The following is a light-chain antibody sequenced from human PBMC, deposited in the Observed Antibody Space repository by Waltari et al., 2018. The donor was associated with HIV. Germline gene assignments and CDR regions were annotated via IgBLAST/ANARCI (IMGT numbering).Light chain of an antibody. J-gene: IGKJ1*01. V-gene: IGKV1-6*01. CDR1: RDIKND. Sequence: ALQLTQSPSSLSASVGESVTITCRSGRDIKNDLGWYQQRPWAAPRLLLFAASRLQGWVSSRFSGSGSGTAYTLTISSRQPEDFATYYCFQNYFYPRTFGQGTRVEV. CDR2: AAS. CDR3: FQNYFYPRT.